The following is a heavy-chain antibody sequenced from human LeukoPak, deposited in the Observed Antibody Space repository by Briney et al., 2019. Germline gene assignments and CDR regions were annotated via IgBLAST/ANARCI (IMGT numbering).Heavy chain of an antibody. V-gene: IGHV3-30-3*01. Sequence: GGSLRLSCAASGFTFSSYAMHWVRQAPGKGLEWVAVISYDGSNKYYADSVKGRFTISRDNSKNTLYLQMNSLRAEDTAVYYCAREAYVVVAATDYFDYWGQGTLVTVSS. CDR3: AREAYVVVAATDYFDY. J-gene: IGHJ4*02. D-gene: IGHD2-15*01. CDR1: GFTFSSYA. CDR2: ISYDGSNK.